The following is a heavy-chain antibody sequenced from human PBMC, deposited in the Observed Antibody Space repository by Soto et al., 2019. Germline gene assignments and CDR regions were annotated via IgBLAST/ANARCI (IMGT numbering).Heavy chain of an antibody. Sequence: SETLSLTCTASGGSISSGGYYWSWIRQHPGKGLEWIGYIYYSGSTYYNPSLKSRVTISVDTSKNQFSLKLSSVTAADTAVYYCARWEYSSSLVGNWFDPWGQGTLVTVSS. D-gene: IGHD6-6*01. CDR1: GGSISSGGYY. CDR2: IYYSGST. J-gene: IGHJ5*02. V-gene: IGHV4-31*03. CDR3: ARWEYSSSLVGNWFDP.